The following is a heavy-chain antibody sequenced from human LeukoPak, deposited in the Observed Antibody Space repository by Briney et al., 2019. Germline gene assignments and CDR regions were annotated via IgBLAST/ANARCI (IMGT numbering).Heavy chain of an antibody. CDR3: ARDRDYGSGIDY. V-gene: IGHV3-21*01. Sequence: PGGSLRLSCLAPGFIFSSYSMNWVRQAPGKGLEWVSSISSSSYIYYADSVKGRFTISRDNAKNSLYLQMNSLRAEDTAVYYCARDRDYGSGIDYWGQGTLVTVSS. J-gene: IGHJ4*02. CDR1: GFIFSSYS. D-gene: IGHD3-10*01. CDR2: ISSSSYI.